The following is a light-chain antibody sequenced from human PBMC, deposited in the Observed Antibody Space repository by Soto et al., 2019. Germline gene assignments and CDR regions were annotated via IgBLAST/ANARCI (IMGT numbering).Light chain of an antibody. V-gene: IGKV4-1*01. CDR1: QICFFNSTNKNY. CDR2: WAS. CDR3: QQYYSTPLT. Sequence: DIVITHCADSLSVSLGEMSTINSYCSQICFFNSTNKNYLAWYQQRPGQPPKLLIYWASTRESGVPDRFSGGGSGADFTLTISSLQAEDVAVYYCQQYYSTPLTFGGGTKV. J-gene: IGKJ4*01.